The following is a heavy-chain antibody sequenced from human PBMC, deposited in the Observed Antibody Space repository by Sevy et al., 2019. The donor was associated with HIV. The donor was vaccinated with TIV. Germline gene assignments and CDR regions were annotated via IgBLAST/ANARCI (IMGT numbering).Heavy chain of an antibody. D-gene: IGHD2-2*01. CDR1: GFTFSSYS. Sequence: GGSLRLSCAASGFTFSSYSMNWVRQAPGKGLEWVSSISSSSYIYYADSVKGRFTISRDNAKNSLYLQMNSLRAEDTAVYYCARANIVVVPAAIARYYYYGMDVWGQGTTVTVSS. CDR3: ARANIVVVPAAIARYYYYGMDV. V-gene: IGHV3-21*01. J-gene: IGHJ6*02. CDR2: ISSSSYI.